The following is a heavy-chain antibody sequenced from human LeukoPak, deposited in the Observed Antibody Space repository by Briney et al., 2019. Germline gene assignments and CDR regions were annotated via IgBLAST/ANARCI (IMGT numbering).Heavy chain of an antibody. V-gene: IGHV3-23*01. J-gene: IGHJ4*02. CDR1: GFTFSSYA. Sequence: SGGSLRLSCAASGFTFSSYAMSWVRQAPGKGLEWVSAISGSGGSTYYADSVKGRFTISRDNSRDTLYLQMNSLRAEDTAVYYCAKGYYDYVWGSYYFDYWGQGTLVTVPS. CDR2: ISGSGGST. CDR3: AKGYYDYVWGSYYFDY. D-gene: IGHD3-16*01.